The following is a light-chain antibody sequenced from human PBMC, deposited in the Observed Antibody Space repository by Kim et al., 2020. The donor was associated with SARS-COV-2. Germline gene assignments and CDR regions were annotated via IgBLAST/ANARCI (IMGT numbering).Light chain of an antibody. V-gene: IGLV4-69*01. CDR3: QTWGTGLRV. CDR2: LNSDGSH. J-gene: IGLJ3*02. Sequence: ASVKLTCTLSSGHSSYAIAWHQQQPEKGPRYLMKLNSDGSHSKEDGIPDRFSGSSSGAERYLTISSLQSEDEADYYCQTWGTGLRVFGGGTQLTVL. CDR1: SGHSSYA.